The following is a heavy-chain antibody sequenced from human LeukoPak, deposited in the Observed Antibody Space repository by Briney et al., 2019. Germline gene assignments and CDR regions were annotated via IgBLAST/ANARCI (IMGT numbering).Heavy chain of an antibody. Sequence: SETLSLTCTVSGDSIRNYYWSWIRQSPGKELEWIGYMYNRGSTIYNPSLKSRVTISTDTSKNQFSLRLNSVTAADTAVYYCARAEKAVAGTLDSWGQGTLITVSS. D-gene: IGHD6-19*01. CDR2: MYNRGST. CDR1: GDSIRNYY. J-gene: IGHJ4*02. V-gene: IGHV4-59*01. CDR3: ARAEKAVAGTLDS.